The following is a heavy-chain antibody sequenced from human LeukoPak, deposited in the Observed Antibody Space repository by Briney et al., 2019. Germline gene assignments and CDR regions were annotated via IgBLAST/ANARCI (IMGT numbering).Heavy chain of an antibody. D-gene: IGHD3-22*01. CDR2: FDPEDGET. J-gene: IGHJ4*02. Sequence: ASVEVSCKASGYTFTSYDINWVRQAPGKGLEWMGGFDPEDGETIYAQKFQGRVTMTEDTSTDTAYMELSSLRSEDTAVYYCATRDYDSSGYLYWGQGTLVTVSS. V-gene: IGHV1-24*01. CDR3: ATRDYDSSGYLY. CDR1: GYTFTSYD.